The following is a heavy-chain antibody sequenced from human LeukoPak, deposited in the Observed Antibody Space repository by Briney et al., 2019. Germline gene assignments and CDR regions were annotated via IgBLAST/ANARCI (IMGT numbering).Heavy chain of an antibody. V-gene: IGHV3-30*01. CDR1: GFTFSSYA. Sequence: GGSPRLSCAASGFTFSSYAMHWVRQAPGKGLEWVAVISYDGSNKYYADSVKGRFTISRDNSKNTLYLQMNSLRAEDTAVYYCARGVLRFYCSSTSCFPRPPNDYWGQGTLVTVSS. CDR3: ARGVLRFYCSSTSCFPRPPNDY. CDR2: ISYDGSNK. D-gene: IGHD2-2*01. J-gene: IGHJ4*02.